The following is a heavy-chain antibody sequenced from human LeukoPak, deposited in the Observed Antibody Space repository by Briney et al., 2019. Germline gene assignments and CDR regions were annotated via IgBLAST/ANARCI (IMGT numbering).Heavy chain of an antibody. J-gene: IGHJ6*03. Sequence: GASVKVSSTTSGGTFNSNAVSWVRQAPGQGREWMGGIIPPIGSADYAQKLQGRVTITTDESSSTAYMELTSLTSENTAVYFCARHAHPPPPPVTVFPKPSVFYYYMDVWGNGTTVIVSS. D-gene: IGHD2-2*01. CDR1: GGTFNSNA. V-gene: IGHV1-69*05. CDR2: IIPPIGSA. CDR3: ARHAHPPPPPVTVFPKPSVFYYYMDV.